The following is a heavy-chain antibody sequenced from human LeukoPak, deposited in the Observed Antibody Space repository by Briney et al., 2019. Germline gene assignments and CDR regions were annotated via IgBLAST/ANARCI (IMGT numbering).Heavy chain of an antibody. Sequence: KVGESLNISCTGSGYSFTSYWIGWVRQMPGKGLEWMGIIYPGDSDTRYSPSFQGQVTISADKSISTAYLQWSSLKASDTAMYYCARHPNGHRGYSYGYLGYWGQGTLVTVSS. CDR2: IYPGDSDT. J-gene: IGHJ4*02. D-gene: IGHD5-18*01. V-gene: IGHV5-51*01. CDR3: ARHPNGHRGYSYGYLGY. CDR1: GYSFTSYW.